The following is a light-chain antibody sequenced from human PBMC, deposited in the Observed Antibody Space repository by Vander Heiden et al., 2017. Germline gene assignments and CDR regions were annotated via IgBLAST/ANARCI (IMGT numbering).Light chain of an antibody. Sequence: QSVLTQPPSASGTPGQRVTISCSGSSSNIGSDTEDCYQQLPVAAPKLLIYSNNRRPSGVPDRFSGSKSGTSASLAISGLQSEDEADYYCAAWYDSLIGHVFGTGTKVTVL. CDR2: SNN. V-gene: IGLV1-44*01. CDR3: AAWYDSLIGHV. J-gene: IGLJ1*01. CDR1: SSNIGSDT.